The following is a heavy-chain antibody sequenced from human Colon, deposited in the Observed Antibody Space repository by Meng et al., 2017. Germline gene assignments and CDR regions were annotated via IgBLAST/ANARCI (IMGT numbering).Heavy chain of an antibody. J-gene: IGHJ5*02. Sequence: QVHRQKWGAGMLKPSETLSLTCAGYGGSFSGYYWSWIRQPPGKGLEWIGEINHSGSTNYNPSLKSRVTISVDTSKNQFSLKLSSVTAADTAVYYCARERLSSGWYGGRWFDPWGQGTLVTVSS. CDR2: INHSGST. D-gene: IGHD6-19*01. V-gene: IGHV4-34*01. CDR3: ARERLSSGWYGGRWFDP. CDR1: GGSFSGYY.